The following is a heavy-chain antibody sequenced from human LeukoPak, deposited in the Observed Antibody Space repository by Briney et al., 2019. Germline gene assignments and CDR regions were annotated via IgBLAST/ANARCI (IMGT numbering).Heavy chain of an antibody. V-gene: IGHV4-39*01. Sequence: SETLSLTCTVSGGSISSSGYYWGWIRQPPGKGLEWNGSIYYSGSIYYNPSLKSRVTISVDTSKNQFSLKLSAVTAGDTAVYFCARRLAATGYFDYWGQGTLVTVSS. J-gene: IGHJ4*02. CDR1: GGSISSSGYY. D-gene: IGHD6-13*01. CDR2: IYYSGSI. CDR3: ARRLAATGYFDY.